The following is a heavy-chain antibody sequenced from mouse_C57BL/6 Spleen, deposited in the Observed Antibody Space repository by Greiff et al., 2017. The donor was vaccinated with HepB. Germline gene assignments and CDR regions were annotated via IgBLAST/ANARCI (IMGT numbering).Heavy chain of an antibody. CDR1: GYTFTSYW. Sequence: QVQLQQPGAELVKPGASVKLSCKASGYTFTSYWMHWVKQRPGRGLEWIGRIDPNSGGTKYNAKFKSKATLTVDKPASTAYMQLSSLTSEDSAVYYCARFAGRGNYWYFDVWGTGTTVTVSS. D-gene: IGHD2-1*01. J-gene: IGHJ1*03. V-gene: IGHV1-72*01. CDR2: IDPNSGGT. CDR3: ARFAGRGNYWYFDV.